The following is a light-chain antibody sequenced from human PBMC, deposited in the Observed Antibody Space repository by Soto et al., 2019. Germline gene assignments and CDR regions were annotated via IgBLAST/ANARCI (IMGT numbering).Light chain of an antibody. V-gene: IGKV3D-15*01. CDR1: QSISDT. CDR2: GAS. CDR3: QQRGKWIT. J-gene: IGKJ5*01. Sequence: ELVMTQSPATLSVSPGGRATLSCRASQSISDTLAWYQQKPGQAPRLLIYGASSRATGIPDRFSGSGSGTDFTLTISSLETEDFAVYYCQQRGKWITFGQGTRLE.